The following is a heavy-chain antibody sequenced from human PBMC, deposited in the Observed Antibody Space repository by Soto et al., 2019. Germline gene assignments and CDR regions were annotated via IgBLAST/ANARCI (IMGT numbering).Heavy chain of an antibody. CDR1: GGTFSSYA. D-gene: IGHD3-22*01. CDR2: IIPIFGTA. J-gene: IGHJ6*02. V-gene: IGHV1-69*13. CDR3: ARVRQNYYYDSSGYHPSYYYGLDV. Sequence: SVKVSCKASGGTFSSYAISWVRQAPGQGLEWMGGIIPIFGTANYAQKFQGRVTITADESTSTAYMELSSLRSEDTAVYYCARVRQNYYYDSSGYHPSYYYGLDVWGQGTTVTVSS.